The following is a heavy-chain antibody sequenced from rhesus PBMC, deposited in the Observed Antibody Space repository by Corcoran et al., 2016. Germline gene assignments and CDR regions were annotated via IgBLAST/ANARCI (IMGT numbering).Heavy chain of an antibody. Sequence: QVQLEESGPGLVKASETLSLTCAVSGGSISGYYWNWIRQPLGKGLEWIGDIGGIRGHTDYNPSLRSRVSISTDTSKNQVSLRLTSVIAADTAMYYCARDPYYGSGNNRFDVWGPGVLVSVSS. J-gene: IGHJ5-1*01. CDR2: IGGIRGHT. CDR1: GGSISGYY. D-gene: IGHD3-28*01. CDR3: ARDPYYGSGNNRFDV. V-gene: IGHV4S5*01.